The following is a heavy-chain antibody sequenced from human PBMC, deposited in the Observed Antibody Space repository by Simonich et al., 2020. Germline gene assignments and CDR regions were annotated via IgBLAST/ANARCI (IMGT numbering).Heavy chain of an antibody. D-gene: IGHD5-12*01. CDR2: ISSSSSTI. J-gene: IGHJ3*02. Sequence: EVQLVESGGGLVQPGGSLRLSCAASGFTFSSYSMNWVRQAPGKGLEWVSYISSSSSTIYYADSVKGLFTISRDNAKTSLYLQMNSLRAEDTAVYYCARDSSYYAFDIWGQGTMVTVSS. CDR1: GFTFSSYS. CDR3: ARDSSYYAFDI. V-gene: IGHV3-48*01.